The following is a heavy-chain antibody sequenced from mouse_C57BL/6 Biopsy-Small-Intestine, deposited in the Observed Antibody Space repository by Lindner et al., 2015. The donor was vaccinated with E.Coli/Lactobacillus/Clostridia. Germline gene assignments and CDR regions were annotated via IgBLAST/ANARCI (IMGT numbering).Heavy chain of an antibody. CDR1: GFTFSSYG. CDR3: ARHPLYYSNPYYAMDY. CDR2: ISSGGSYT. Sequence: VQLQESGGDLVKPGGSLKLSCAASGFTFSSYGMSWVRQTPDERLEWVATISSGGSYTYYPDSVKGRFTISRDNAKNTLYLQMSSLKSEDTAMYYCARHPLYYSNPYYAMDYWGQGTSVTVSS. D-gene: IGHD2-5*01. V-gene: IGHV5-6*01. J-gene: IGHJ4*01.